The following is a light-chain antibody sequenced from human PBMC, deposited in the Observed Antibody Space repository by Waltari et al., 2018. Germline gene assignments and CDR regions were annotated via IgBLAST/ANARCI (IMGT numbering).Light chain of an antibody. CDR3: QQRSNWPPT. CDR2: DAS. V-gene: IGKV3-11*01. Sequence: EIVSTQSLATLSLSPGERATLSRRASQSVSRYLAWYQQKPGQAPRLLIYDASNRATGMPARFSGSGSGTDFTLTISSLEPEDFAVYYCQQRSNWPPTFGQGTKLEIK. J-gene: IGKJ2*01. CDR1: QSVSRY.